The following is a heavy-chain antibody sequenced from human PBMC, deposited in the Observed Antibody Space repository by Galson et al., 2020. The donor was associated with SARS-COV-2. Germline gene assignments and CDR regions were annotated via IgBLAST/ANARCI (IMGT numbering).Heavy chain of an antibody. CDR2: ISWNSGSI. J-gene: IGHJ4*02. CDR3: ATEGRGY. CDR1: GFTFDDYA. Sequence: GGSLRLSCAASGFTFDDYAMHWVRQAPGKGLEWVSGISWNSGSIGYADSVKGRFTISRDNAKNSLYLQMNSLRAEDTALYYCATEGRGYWGQGTLVTVSS. V-gene: IGHV3-9*01.